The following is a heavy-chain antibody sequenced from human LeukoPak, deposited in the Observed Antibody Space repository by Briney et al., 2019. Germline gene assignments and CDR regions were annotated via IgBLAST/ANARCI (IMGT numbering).Heavy chain of an antibody. CDR1: GYTFTSYD. CDR3: ARGRWLQLLDAFDI. D-gene: IGHD5-24*01. J-gene: IGHJ3*02. Sequence: ASVKVSCKASGYTFTSYDINWVRQATGQGLEWMGWMNPNSGNTGYAQKFQGRVTMTRNTSISTAYMELSSLRSEDTAVYYCARGRWLQLLDAFDIWGQGTMVAVSS. V-gene: IGHV1-8*01. CDR2: MNPNSGNT.